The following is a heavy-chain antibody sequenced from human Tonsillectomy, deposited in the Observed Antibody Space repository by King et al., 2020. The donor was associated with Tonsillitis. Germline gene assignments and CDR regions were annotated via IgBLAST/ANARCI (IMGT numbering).Heavy chain of an antibody. J-gene: IGHJ4*02. CDR3: AKDRGDDFWSGFDY. CDR2: ISYDGSNK. V-gene: IGHV3-30*18. D-gene: IGHD3-3*01. CDR1: GFTFSSYG. Sequence: VQLVESGGGVVQPGTSLILSCAASGFTFSSYGMHWVRQAPGKGLEWVAVISYDGSNKYYADSVKGRFTISRDNSKNTLYLQMNSLRAEDTAVYYCAKDRGDDFWSGFDYWGQGTLVTVSS.